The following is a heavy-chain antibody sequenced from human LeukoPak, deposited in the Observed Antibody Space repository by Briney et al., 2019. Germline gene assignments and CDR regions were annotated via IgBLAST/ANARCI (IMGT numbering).Heavy chain of an antibody. Sequence: SGSGGSTYYADSVKGRFTISRDNSKNTLYLQMNSLRAEDTAVYYCARERIAAAGAEFDYWGQGTLVTVSS. CDR2: SGSGGST. D-gene: IGHD6-13*01. V-gene: IGHV3-23*01. CDR3: ARERIAAAGAEFDY. J-gene: IGHJ4*02.